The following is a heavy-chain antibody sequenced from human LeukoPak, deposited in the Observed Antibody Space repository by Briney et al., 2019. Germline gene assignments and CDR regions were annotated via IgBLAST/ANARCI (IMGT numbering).Heavy chain of an antibody. Sequence: SETLSLTCTVSGVSISSGGFYCSWLRQHPGKGLEWIGYIYCSGSTYYNPSLESRVTISVDTSKNQFSLKLRSVTAADTAVYYCARGSDFWSGPWGQGTLVTVSS. V-gene: IGHV4-31*03. CDR2: IYCSGST. J-gene: IGHJ5*02. CDR1: GVSISSGGFY. D-gene: IGHD3-3*01. CDR3: ARGSDFWSGP.